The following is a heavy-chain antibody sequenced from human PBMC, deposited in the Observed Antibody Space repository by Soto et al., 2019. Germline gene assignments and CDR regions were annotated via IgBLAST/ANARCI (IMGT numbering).Heavy chain of an antibody. CDR2: IYHSGST. V-gene: IGHV4-4*02. Sequence: PSETLSLTCAVSGGSISSSNWWSWVRQPPGKGLEWIGEIYHSGSTNYNPSLKSRVTISVDKSKNQFSLKLSSVTAADTAVYYCARVPKGDQYYYHNSGSYYGLFDYWGQVTLVTVSS. CDR3: ARVPKGDQYYYHNSGSYYGLFDY. J-gene: IGHJ4*02. CDR1: GGSISSSNW. D-gene: IGHD3-22*01.